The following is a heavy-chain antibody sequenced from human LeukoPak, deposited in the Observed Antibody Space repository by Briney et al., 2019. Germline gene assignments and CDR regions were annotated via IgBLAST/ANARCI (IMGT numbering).Heavy chain of an antibody. CDR2: IKEDGGEK. CDR3: ARDRTRPYY. J-gene: IGHJ4*02. V-gene: IGHV3-7*01. Sequence: PGGSLRLSCAASGLTFSSYWMSWVRQAPGKGLEWVANIKEDGGEKYYVDSAKGRFTISRNNAKNSLYLQMNSLRAEDTAVYYCARDRTRPYYWGQGTLVTVSS. CDR1: GLTFSSYW. D-gene: IGHD3/OR15-3a*01.